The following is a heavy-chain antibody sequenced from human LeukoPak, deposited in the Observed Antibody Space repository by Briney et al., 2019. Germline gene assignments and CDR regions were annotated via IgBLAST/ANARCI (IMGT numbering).Heavy chain of an antibody. J-gene: IGHJ6*02. CDR1: GYTLASFD. CDR3: ARGTRLRLGESYSYNYVMDV. D-gene: IGHD3-16*01. V-gene: IGHV1-8*01. CDR2: MNPNNGNT. Sequence: ASVKVSCKASGYTLASFDINWVRQTPGQGPEWMGWMNPNNGNTGYAQIFQGRVTMTRNASISTAYMELSRLGSGDMAVYYCARGTRLRLGESYSYNYVMDVWGQGTTVTVSS.